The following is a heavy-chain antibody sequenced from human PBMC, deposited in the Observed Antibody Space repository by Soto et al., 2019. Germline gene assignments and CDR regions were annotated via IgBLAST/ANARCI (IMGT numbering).Heavy chain of an antibody. D-gene: IGHD6-19*01. V-gene: IGHV3-74*01. CDR1: GFTFSSYW. Sequence: GGSLRLSCAASGFTFSSYWMHWVRQTPGKGLVWVSRIDIAGSTTTYADSVKGRFTISRDNAKNTLYLQMNSLRAEDTAVYYCARDQTVAGPTTFDYCGQGTLVTVS. CDR3: ARDQTVAGPTTFDY. CDR2: IDIAGSTT. J-gene: IGHJ4*02.